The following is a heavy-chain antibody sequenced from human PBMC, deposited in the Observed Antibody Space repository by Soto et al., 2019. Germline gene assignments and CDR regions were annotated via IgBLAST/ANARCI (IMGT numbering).Heavy chain of an antibody. Sequence: ALVKVSCKASGYTFTSYYMHWVRQAPGQGLEWMGIINPSGGSTSYAQKFQGRVTMTRDTSTSTVYMELSSLRSEDTAVYYCARGPPLEWLLYGSVYYYYGMDVWGQGTTVTVSS. CDR3: ARGPPLEWLLYGSVYYYYGMDV. J-gene: IGHJ6*02. D-gene: IGHD3-3*01. CDR1: GYTFTSYY. V-gene: IGHV1-46*01. CDR2: INPSGGST.